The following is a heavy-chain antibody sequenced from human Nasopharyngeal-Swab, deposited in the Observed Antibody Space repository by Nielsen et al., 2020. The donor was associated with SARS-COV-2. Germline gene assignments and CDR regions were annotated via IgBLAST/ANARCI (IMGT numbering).Heavy chain of an antibody. V-gene: IGHV3-74*01. Sequence: GESLKISCAASGFTFSSYWMHWVRQAPGKGLVWVVRIKGDGSSTSYADSVKGRFTISRDNAKNTLYLQMNSLRAEDTAVYYCARAYYFDSWGQGTLVTVSS. CDR1: GFTFSSYW. CDR2: IKGDGSST. CDR3: ARAYYFDS. J-gene: IGHJ4*02.